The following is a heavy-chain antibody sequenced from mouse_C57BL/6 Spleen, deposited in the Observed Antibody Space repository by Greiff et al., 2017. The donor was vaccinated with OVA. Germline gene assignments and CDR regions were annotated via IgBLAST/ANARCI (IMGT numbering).Heavy chain of an antibody. D-gene: IGHD1-1*01. CDR1: GFTFSSYA. CDR3: ARELRDYFDY. CDR2: ISDGGSYT. Sequence: VQLQQSGGGLVKPGGSLKLSCAASGFTFSSYAMSWVRQTPEKRLEWVATISDGGSYTYYPDNVKGRFTISRDNAKNNLYLQMSHLKSEDTAMYYCARELRDYFDYWGQGTTLTVSS. V-gene: IGHV5-4*01. J-gene: IGHJ2*01.